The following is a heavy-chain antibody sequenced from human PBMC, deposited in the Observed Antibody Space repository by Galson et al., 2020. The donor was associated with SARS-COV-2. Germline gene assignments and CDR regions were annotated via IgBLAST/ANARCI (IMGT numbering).Heavy chain of an antibody. V-gene: IGHV3-7*01. CDR1: GLTFKTSS. D-gene: IGHD2-2*01. CDR3: ARDIVVEPGAVVGGGVGKDV. J-gene: IGHJ6*02. Sequence: GGSLRLSCAVSGLTFKTSSMSWVRQAPGKGLEWVANINPGGSEEYYVDSVEGRFTISRDNAKNSLYLQMNSLRAEDTAVYYCARDIVVEPGAVVGGGVGKDVWGQGTTVTVSS. CDR2: INPGGSEE.